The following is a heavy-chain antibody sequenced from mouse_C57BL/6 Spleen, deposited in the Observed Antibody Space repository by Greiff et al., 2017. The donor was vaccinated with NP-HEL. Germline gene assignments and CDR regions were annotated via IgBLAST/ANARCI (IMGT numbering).Heavy chain of an antibody. V-gene: IGHV1-61*01. CDR3: ARGPSSGYVGWFAY. CDR2: IYPSDSET. J-gene: IGHJ3*01. CDR1: GYTFTSYW. D-gene: IGHD3-2*02. Sequence: QVQLKQPGAELVRPGSSVKLSCKASGYTFTSYWMDWVKQRPGQGLEWIGNIYPSDSETHYNQKFKDKATLTVDKSSSTAYMQLSSLTSEDSAVYYCARGPSSGYVGWFAYWGQGTLVTVSA.